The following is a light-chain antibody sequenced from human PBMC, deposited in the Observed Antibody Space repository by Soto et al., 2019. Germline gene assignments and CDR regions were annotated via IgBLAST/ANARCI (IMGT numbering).Light chain of an antibody. CDR2: EGS. V-gene: IGLV2-23*01. J-gene: IGLJ1*01. CDR1: SSDVGSYNL. Sequence: QSALTQPASVSGSPGQSITISCTGTSSDVGSYNLVSWYQQHPGKAPKLMIYEGSKRPSGVSNRFSGSKSGITASLTISGLQAEDEADYYCCSYAGSSTFYVFGTGTKVTVL. CDR3: CSYAGSSTFYV.